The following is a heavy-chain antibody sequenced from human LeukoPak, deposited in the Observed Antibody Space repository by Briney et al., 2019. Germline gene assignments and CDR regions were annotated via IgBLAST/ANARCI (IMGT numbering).Heavy chain of an antibody. CDR2: IRYDGSNK. V-gene: IGHV3-30*02. Sequence: GGSLRLSCAASGFTFSSYGMHWVRQAPGKGLEGVAFIRYDGSNKYYEDSVKGRITISRDNLKNTMYMKMNSLRAEDTAVYYCAKHQRVTMGPYYYYMDVWGKGTTVTVSS. CDR1: GFTFSSYG. D-gene: IGHD4/OR15-4a*01. CDR3: AKHQRVTMGPYYYYMDV. J-gene: IGHJ6*03.